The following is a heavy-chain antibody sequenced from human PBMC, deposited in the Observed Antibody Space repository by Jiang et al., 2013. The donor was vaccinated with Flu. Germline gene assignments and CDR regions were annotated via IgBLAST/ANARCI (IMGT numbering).Heavy chain of an antibody. D-gene: IGHD3-16*01. CDR2: LYNREIT. Sequence: SGSGLVKPSETLSLTCTVSGGSISSYSHYWGWIRQPPGKGPEWIGSLYNREITYNPSLKSRLTMSVDTPKNQFSLRLRSVTAADTAVYYCARARDSSAYSPIDAFDMWGQGTMVTVSS. J-gene: IGHJ3*02. CDR1: GGSISSYSHY. V-gene: IGHV4-39*01. CDR3: ARARDSSAYSPIDAFDM.